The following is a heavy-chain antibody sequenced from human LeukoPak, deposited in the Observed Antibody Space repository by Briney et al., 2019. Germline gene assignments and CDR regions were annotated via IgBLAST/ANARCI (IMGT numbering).Heavy chain of an antibody. CDR3: ARGVSYYYDSSGLFDY. J-gene: IGHJ4*02. V-gene: IGHV4-59*01. CDR2: IYYSGST. D-gene: IGHD3-22*01. Sequence: PSETLSLTCTVSGGSISSYYWSWIWQPPGKGLEWIGYIYYSGSTNYNPSLKSRVTISVDTSKNQFSLKLSSVTAADTAVYYCARGVSYYYDSSGLFDYWGQGTLVTVSS. CDR1: GGSISSYY.